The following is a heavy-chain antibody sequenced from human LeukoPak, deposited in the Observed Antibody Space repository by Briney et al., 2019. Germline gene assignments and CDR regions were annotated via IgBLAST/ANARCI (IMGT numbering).Heavy chain of an antibody. D-gene: IGHD2-21*02. J-gene: IGHJ4*02. Sequence: KSSETLSLTCAVYGGSFSGYYWSWIRQPPDKGLEWIGEINPSGSTNYNPSLKTRVTISTDTSKNHFSLNLNSVTAADTGVYYCVRGSRVYCGGDCYYYWGQGTLVTVSS. CDR2: INPSGST. CDR1: GGSFSGYY. CDR3: VRGSRVYCGGDCYYY. V-gene: IGHV4-34*01.